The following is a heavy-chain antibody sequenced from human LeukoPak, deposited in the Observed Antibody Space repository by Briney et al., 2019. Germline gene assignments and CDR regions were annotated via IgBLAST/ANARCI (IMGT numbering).Heavy chain of an antibody. J-gene: IGHJ4*02. D-gene: IGHD1-26*01. Sequence: PGGSLRLSCSASGFTFSSYAMHWVRQAPGKGLESVSAISSNGGSTYYADSVKGRFTISRDNSKNTLYLQMSSLRAEDTAVYYCVKANGMGWYSGYFDYWGQGTLVTVSS. CDR3: VKANGMGWYSGYFDY. V-gene: IGHV3-64D*06. CDR1: GFTFSSYA. CDR2: ISSNGGST.